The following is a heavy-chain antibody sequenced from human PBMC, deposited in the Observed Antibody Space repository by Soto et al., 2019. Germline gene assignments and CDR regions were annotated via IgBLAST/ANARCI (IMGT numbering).Heavy chain of an antibody. CDR3: ASVTRTCISTSCYRYYYGMDV. CDR1: GGSISISSYY. V-gene: IGHV4-39*07. D-gene: IGHD2-2*02. Sequence: SETLSLTCTVSGGSISISSYYWGWIRHPPGKGLEWIGSIYYSGSTYYNPSLKSRVTISVDTSKNQFSLKLSSVTAADTAVYYCASVTRTCISTSCYRYYYGMDVWGQGTTVTVSS. J-gene: IGHJ6*02. CDR2: IYYSGST.